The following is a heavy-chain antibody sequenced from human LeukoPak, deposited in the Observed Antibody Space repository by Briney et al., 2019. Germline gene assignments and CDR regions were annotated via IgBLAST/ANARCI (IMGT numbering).Heavy chain of an antibody. CDR3: ARASGRDGYTYFDY. J-gene: IGHJ4*02. CDR1: GYTFTGYY. V-gene: IGHV1-46*01. Sequence: ASVEVSCKASGYTFTGYYMHWLRQAPGQGLEWMGIINPSGGSTSYAQKFQGRVIMTRDTSTSTVYMDLSSLRSEDTAVFYCARASGRDGYTYFDYWGQGTLVTVSS. CDR2: INPSGGST. D-gene: IGHD5-24*01.